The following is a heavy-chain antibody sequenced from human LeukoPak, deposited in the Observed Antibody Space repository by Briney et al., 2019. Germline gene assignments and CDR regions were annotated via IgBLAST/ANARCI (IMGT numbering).Heavy chain of an antibody. CDR2: IYHSGST. Sequence: PSETLSLTCAVSGGSISSSNWWSWVRQPPGKGLEWIGEIYHSGSTNYNPSLKSRVTISVDKSKNQFSLKLSSVTAADTAVYYCARDRSPRGYSYGPDAFDIWGQGTMVTVSS. CDR1: GGSISSSNW. D-gene: IGHD5-18*01. V-gene: IGHV4-4*02. CDR3: ARDRSPRGYSYGPDAFDI. J-gene: IGHJ3*02.